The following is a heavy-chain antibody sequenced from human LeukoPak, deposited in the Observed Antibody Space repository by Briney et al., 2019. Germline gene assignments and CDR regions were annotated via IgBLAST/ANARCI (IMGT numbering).Heavy chain of an antibody. CDR2: IFYSGST. J-gene: IGHJ6*02. V-gene: IGHV4-31*03. Sequence: SETLSLTCTVSGVSIGSGGYYWSWIRQHPGKGLEWIGYIFYSGSTYYNPSLKSRVTISLDTSKNQFSLKLSSVTAADTADYYCARDRHKEYGMDVWGQGTTVTVSS. CDR3: ARDRHKEYGMDV. CDR1: GVSIGSGGYY.